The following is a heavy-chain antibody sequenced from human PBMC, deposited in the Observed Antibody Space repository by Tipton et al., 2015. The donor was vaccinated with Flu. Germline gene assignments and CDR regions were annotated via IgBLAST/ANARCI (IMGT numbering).Heavy chain of an antibody. CDR2: ISGGGAAT. Sequence: SLRLSCAASGFTFITYAMSWVRQSPGKGLEWVSAISGGGAATYFADSVKGRFAISRDNSKNTLYLQMNSLRTDDTAVDYCAQDLDYWGQGTLVTVSS. CDR3: AQDLDY. V-gene: IGHV3-23*01. CDR1: GFTFITYA. J-gene: IGHJ4*02.